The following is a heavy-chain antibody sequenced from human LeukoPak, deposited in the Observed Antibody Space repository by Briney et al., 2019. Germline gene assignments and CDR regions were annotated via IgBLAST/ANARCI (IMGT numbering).Heavy chain of an antibody. Sequence: GGSLRLSCVASGFTFDAYSMYWVRQPPGKGLEWVAGINWSSNDIIYVDLVKGRFTTSRENAKNSVYLQMNSLRPEDTALYYCARRSPGFAFDIWGQGTMVTVSS. CDR3: ARRSPGFAFDI. CDR1: GFTFDAYS. J-gene: IGHJ3*02. D-gene: IGHD6-19*01. CDR2: INWSSNDI. V-gene: IGHV3-9*01.